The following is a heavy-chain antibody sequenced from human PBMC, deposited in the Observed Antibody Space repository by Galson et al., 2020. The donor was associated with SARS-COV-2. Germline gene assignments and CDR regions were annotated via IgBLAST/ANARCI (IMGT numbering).Heavy chain of an antibody. CDR1: GFTFSSYS. D-gene: IGHD5-18*01. J-gene: IGHJ4*02. Sequence: NSGGSLRLSCAASGFTFSSYSMNWVRQAPGKGLEWVSSISGSSSYIYYADSVKGRFTISRDNAKNSLYLQMNSLRAEDTAVYYCARDRTAMVFLFDYWGQGTLVTVSS. CDR2: ISGSSSYI. V-gene: IGHV3-21*01. CDR3: ARDRTAMVFLFDY.